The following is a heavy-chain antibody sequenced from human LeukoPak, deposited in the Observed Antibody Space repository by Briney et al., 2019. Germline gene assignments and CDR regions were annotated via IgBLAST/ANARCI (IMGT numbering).Heavy chain of an antibody. D-gene: IGHD3-22*01. CDR3: AIMHGYYDGSGYWVQ. J-gene: IGHJ4*02. V-gene: IGHV3-33*01. CDR1: GFTFSSYG. CDR2: IWYDGSNK. Sequence: GGSLRLSCAASGFTFSSYGMHWVRQAPGKGLEWVAVIWYDGSNKYYADSVKGRFTISRDNSRKTLYMQMNSLRDEDTALYYCAIMHGYYDGSGYWVQWGQGALVTVSS.